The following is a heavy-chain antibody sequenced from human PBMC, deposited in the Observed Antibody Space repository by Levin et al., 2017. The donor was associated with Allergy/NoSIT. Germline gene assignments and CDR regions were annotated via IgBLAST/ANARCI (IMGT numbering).Heavy chain of an antibody. CDR3: AREVGRSGYFDY. CDR2: IYYSGIA. V-gene: IGHV4-39*07. D-gene: IGHD2-15*01. CDR1: GASIRSSNHY. Sequence: SETLSLTCTVSGASIRSSNHYWGWIRQPPGKGLEWIGCIYYSGIADYSPSLKSRVTFSVDTSKNQFSLKLTSVTAADTAVYYCAREVGRSGYFDYWGQGTLATVSS. J-gene: IGHJ4*02.